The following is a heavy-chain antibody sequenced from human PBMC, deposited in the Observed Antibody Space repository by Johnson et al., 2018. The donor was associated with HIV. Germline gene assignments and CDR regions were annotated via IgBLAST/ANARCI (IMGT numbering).Heavy chain of an antibody. CDR1: GFTFSSYD. D-gene: IGHD3-22*01. J-gene: IGHJ3*01. Sequence: VQLVESGGGLVKPGGSLRVSCAASGFTFSSYDMHWVRQTTGKGLEWISGIGSSGDTFYPGSVKGRFTISRANAKNSLYLQMNSLRAGDTAVYFCVRDRGTVVIWSDA. V-gene: IGHV3-13*01. CDR3: VRDRGTVVIWSDA. CDR2: IGSSGDT.